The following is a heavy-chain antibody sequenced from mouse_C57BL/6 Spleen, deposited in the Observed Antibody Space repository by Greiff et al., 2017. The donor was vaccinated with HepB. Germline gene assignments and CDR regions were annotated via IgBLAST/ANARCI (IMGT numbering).Heavy chain of an antibody. V-gene: IGHV5-17*01. CDR3: ARKLSYDPYAMDY. D-gene: IGHD2-12*01. CDR1: GFTFSAYG. J-gene: IGHJ4*01. Sequence: EVKLMESGGGLVKPGGSLKLSCAASGFTFSAYGMHWVRPAPEKGLEWVAYISSGSSTIYYADTVKGRFTITRANAKNTLFLQMPSLRSEDMAMFYCARKLSYDPYAMDYLSQGTSVTVSA. CDR2: ISSGSSTI.